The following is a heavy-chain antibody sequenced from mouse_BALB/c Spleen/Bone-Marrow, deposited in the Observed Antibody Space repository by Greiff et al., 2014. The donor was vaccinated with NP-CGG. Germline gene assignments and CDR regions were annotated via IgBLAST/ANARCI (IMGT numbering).Heavy chain of an antibody. CDR3: ARSPYYYGSGYGYFDV. V-gene: IGHV5-4*02. CDR2: ISDGGSYT. D-gene: IGHD1-1*01. CDR1: GFTFSDYS. J-gene: IGHJ1*01. Sequence: VQLKESGGGLVKPGGSLKLSCAASGFTFSDYSMYWVRQTPEKRLEWVATISDGGSYTYYPDSVKGRFTISRDNVRNNLYLQMSSLKSEDTAMYYCARSPYYYGSGYGYFDVWGAGTTVTVSS.